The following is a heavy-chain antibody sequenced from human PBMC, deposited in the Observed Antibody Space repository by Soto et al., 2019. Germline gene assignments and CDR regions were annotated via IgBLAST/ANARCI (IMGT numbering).Heavy chain of an antibody. D-gene: IGHD3-3*01. J-gene: IGHJ5*02. Sequence: VQLAQSGAEVKKPGASVKVSCRASGYTFTSYDINWVRQATGQGLEWMGWMNPNSGNTGYAQKFQGRVTMTRNTSISTAYMELSSLRSEDTAVYYCARDPYYDFWSGYFYWFDPWGQGTLVTVSS. CDR2: MNPNSGNT. CDR1: GYTFTSYD. CDR3: ARDPYYDFWSGYFYWFDP. V-gene: IGHV1-8*01.